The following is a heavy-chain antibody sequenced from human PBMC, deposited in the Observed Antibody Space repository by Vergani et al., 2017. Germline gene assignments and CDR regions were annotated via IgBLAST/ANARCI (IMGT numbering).Heavy chain of an antibody. Sequence: QVQLQQWGAGLLKPSETLSLTCAVYGGSFSGYYWSWIRQPPGKGLEWIGYIYYSGSTNYNPSLKSRVTISVDTSKNQFFLKLSSVTAADTAVYYCARMIAAAGTEYFDYWGQGTLVTVSS. J-gene: IGHJ4*02. V-gene: IGHV4-34*11. CDR3: ARMIAAAGTEYFDY. CDR2: IYYSGST. D-gene: IGHD6-13*01. CDR1: GGSFSGYY.